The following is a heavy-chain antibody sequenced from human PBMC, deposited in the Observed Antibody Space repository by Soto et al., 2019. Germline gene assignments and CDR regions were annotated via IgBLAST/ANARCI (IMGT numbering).Heavy chain of an antibody. CDR1: GFTVSSNY. J-gene: IGHJ6*02. CDR3: ARGAPNVLLWFGELIDGMDV. CDR2: IYSGGST. D-gene: IGHD3-10*01. Sequence: XGSLILSCSASGFTVSSNYMSWVRQAPGKGLEWVSVIYSGGSTYYADSVKGRFTISRDNSKNTLYLQMNSLRAEDTAVYYCARGAPNVLLWFGELIDGMDVWGQGTTVTVS. V-gene: IGHV3-53*01.